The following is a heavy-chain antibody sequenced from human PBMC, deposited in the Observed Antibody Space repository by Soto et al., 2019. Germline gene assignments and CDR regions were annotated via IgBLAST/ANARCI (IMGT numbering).Heavy chain of an antibody. CDR1: GGSVSGYY. CDR3: ATRITVFGLLIPPFDP. V-gene: IGHV4-34*01. CDR2: INHTGGT. Sequence: SETLSLTCAVYGGSVSGYYWNWIRQPPGKGPEWIGEINHTGGTHYNPSLKSRVTMSVDTSKNQFSLRLSSVTAADTAIYYCATRITVFGLLIPPFDPWGQGTQVTVSS. D-gene: IGHD3-3*01. J-gene: IGHJ5*02.